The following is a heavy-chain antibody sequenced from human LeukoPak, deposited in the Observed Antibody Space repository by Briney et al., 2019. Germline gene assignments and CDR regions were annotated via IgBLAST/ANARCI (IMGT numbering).Heavy chain of an antibody. D-gene: IGHD5-24*01. CDR1: GFTFSSYW. Sequence: PGGSLRLSCAASGFTFSSYWMHWVRQAPGKGLVWVSRINSDGSSTSYADSVKGRFTISRDNAKNTLYLQMNSLRAEDTGVYYCAREVEMATINYWGQGTLVTVSS. V-gene: IGHV3-74*01. J-gene: IGHJ4*02. CDR2: INSDGSST. CDR3: AREVEMATINY.